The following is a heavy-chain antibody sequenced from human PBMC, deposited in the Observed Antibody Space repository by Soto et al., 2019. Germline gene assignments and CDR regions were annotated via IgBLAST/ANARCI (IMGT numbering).Heavy chain of an antibody. J-gene: IGHJ4*02. Sequence: SETLSLTCTVSGGSIRNYYWSWVRQPPGKGLKWIGYIYYDGSTNYDPSLKSRVTISVDASKKELSLRLKSLTAADTALYYCARVGGYCSGAGCYSFDYWGQGTQVTVSS. V-gene: IGHV4-59*01. CDR1: GGSIRNYY. CDR3: ARVGGYCSGAGCYSFDY. D-gene: IGHD2-15*01. CDR2: IYYDGST.